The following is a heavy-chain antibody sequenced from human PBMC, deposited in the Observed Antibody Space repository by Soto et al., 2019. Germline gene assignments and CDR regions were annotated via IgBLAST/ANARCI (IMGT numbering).Heavy chain of an antibody. CDR1: GFTFDVSA. Sequence: PAGSLKLSCAASGFTFDVSAMAWVWQAPGKGLEWVSGISWNSGTIVYADSVKGRFTISRDNAKNSLYLQMNSLRGEDTALYYCAKDMRGGSSSSRYYYGLDVWGQGTTVTVSS. J-gene: IGHJ6*02. V-gene: IGHV3-9*01. CDR3: AKDMRGGSSSSRYYYGLDV. CDR2: ISWNSGTI. D-gene: IGHD6-13*01.